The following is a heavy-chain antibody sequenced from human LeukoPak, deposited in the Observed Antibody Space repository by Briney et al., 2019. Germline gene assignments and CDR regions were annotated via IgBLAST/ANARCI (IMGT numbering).Heavy chain of an antibody. J-gene: IGHJ6*03. D-gene: IGHD4-17*01. CDR3: AKGDYGYYYYMDV. CDR1: GLTFSQNA. V-gene: IGHV3-23*01. CDR2: ISGPGGST. Sequence: GGSLRLSCAASGLTFSQNALKWVRQAPGKGLEWVSTISGPGGSTYYGDSVKGRFTTSRDNSKNTVYLQMNSLRADDTAIYYCAKGDYGYYYYMDVWGKGTTVTVSS.